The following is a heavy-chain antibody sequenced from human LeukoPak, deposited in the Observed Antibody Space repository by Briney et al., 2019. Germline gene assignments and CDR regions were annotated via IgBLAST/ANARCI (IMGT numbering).Heavy chain of an antibody. V-gene: IGHV1-69*05. CDR3: ATDYPRDY. J-gene: IGHJ4*02. Sequence: SVKVSCKASGYTFTGYYMHWVRQAPGEGLEWMGGIIPIFGTANYAQKFQGRVTITTDESTSTAYMELSSLRSEDTAVYYCATDYPRDYWGQGTLVTVSS. CDR1: GYTFTGYY. CDR2: IIPIFGTA.